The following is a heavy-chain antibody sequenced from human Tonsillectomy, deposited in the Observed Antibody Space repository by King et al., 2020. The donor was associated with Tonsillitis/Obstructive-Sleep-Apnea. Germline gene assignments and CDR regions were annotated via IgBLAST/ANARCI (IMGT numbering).Heavy chain of an antibody. CDR1: GDSVSSNSAA. Sequence: VQLQQSGPGLVKPSQTLSLTCAISGDSVSSNSAAWNWIRQSPSRGLEWLGRTYYRSKWYNDYAVSVKSRITINPDTSKNQFSLQLNSVTPEDTAVYYCAREYCSGGSCYVVTENWFDPWGQGTLVTVSS. CDR2: TYYRSKWYN. D-gene: IGHD2-15*01. V-gene: IGHV6-1*01. J-gene: IGHJ5*02. CDR3: AREYCSGGSCYVVTENWFDP.